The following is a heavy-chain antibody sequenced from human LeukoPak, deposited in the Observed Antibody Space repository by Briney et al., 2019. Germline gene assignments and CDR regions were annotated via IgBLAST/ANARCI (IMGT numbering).Heavy chain of an antibody. D-gene: IGHD1-26*01. Sequence: GGSLRLSCAASGFTFSSYGMHWVRRAPGKGLEWVAFIRYDGSNKYYADSVKGRFTISRDNSKNTLYLQMNSLKAKATDVYSRATDLIVGATAADYWCQGTRVIVSS. J-gene: IGHJ4*02. V-gene: IGHV3-30*02. CDR2: IRYDGSNK. CDR1: GFTFSSYG. CDR3: ATDLIVGATAADY.